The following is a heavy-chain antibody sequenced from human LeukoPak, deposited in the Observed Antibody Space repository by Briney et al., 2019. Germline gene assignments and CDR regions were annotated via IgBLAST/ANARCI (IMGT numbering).Heavy chain of an antibody. J-gene: IGHJ4*02. Sequence: KPSQTLSLTCTVSGGSISSGVYDWSWIRQPPGKGLEWIGYIYHDGSTYYSPSLKSRVTISVDRSKNQFSLKLSSVTAADTAVYYCARASGSYFLDYWGQGTLVTVSS. D-gene: IGHD1-26*01. CDR3: ARASGSYFLDY. CDR2: IYHDGST. CDR1: GGSISSGVYD. V-gene: IGHV4-30-2*01.